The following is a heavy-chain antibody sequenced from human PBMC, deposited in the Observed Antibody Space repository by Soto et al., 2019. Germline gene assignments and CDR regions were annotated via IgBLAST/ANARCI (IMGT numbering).Heavy chain of an antibody. V-gene: IGHV3-23*01. CDR1: GFTFSNYA. Sequence: EEQLLASGGGLVQPGGSLRLSCAASGFTFSNYALVWVRQAPGKGLEWVSGISGNGGSTYYADSVKGRFTISRDNSKNPLYLQMNSLRVEDTALYYCAKDFGDYIRPQQNWFDPWGQGTLVTVSS. CDR2: ISGNGGST. J-gene: IGHJ5*02. D-gene: IGHD3-10*01. CDR3: AKDFGDYIRPQQNWFDP.